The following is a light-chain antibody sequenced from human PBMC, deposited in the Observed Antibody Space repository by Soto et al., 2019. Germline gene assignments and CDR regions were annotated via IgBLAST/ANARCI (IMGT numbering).Light chain of an antibody. V-gene: IGLV2-11*01. CDR2: VVT. CDR3: SSFAATHTYI. CDR1: SIDVGDSDF. Sequence: QSALTQPASVSGSPGQSVTISCTGTSIDVGDSDFVSWYQQHPGKAPKLMIYVVTKRPSGVPDRFSGSKSGNTASLTISGLQDEDEADYYCSSFAATHTYIFGTGTKVTV. J-gene: IGLJ1*01.